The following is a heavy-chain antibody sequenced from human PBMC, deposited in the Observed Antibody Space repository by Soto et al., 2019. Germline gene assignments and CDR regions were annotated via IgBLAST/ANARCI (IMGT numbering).Heavy chain of an antibody. CDR2: IKSKTDGGTT. D-gene: IGHD3-10*01. V-gene: IGHV3-15*01. CDR1: GFTFSNAW. CDR3: TTGRFGELLSNYYYYYMDV. Sequence: GGSLRLSCAASGFTFSNAWMSWVRQAPGKGLEWVGRIKSKTDGGTTDYAAPVKGRFTISRDDSKNTLYLQMNSLKTEDTAVYYCTTGRFGELLSNYYYYYMDVWGKGTTVTVSS. J-gene: IGHJ6*03.